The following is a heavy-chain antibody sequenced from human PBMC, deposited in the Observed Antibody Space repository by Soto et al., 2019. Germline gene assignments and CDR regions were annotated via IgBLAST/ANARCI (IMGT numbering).Heavy chain of an antibody. CDR3: ARYHSSGWFGR. Sequence: QVQLQESGPGLVKPSETLSLTCTVSGGSVSSGSYYWSWIRQPPGKGLEWFGYIYYSGSTNYNPSHKTRVTISVDTSKNQFSLKLSSVTAADTAVYYCARYHSSGWFGRWGQGTLVTVSS. V-gene: IGHV4-61*01. J-gene: IGHJ4*02. CDR1: GGSVSSGSYY. CDR2: IYYSGST. D-gene: IGHD6-19*01.